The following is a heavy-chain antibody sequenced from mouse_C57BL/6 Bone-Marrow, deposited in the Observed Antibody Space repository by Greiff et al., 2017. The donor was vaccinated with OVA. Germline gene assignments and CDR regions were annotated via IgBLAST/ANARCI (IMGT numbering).Heavy chain of an antibody. Sequence: QVHVKQPGAELVKPGASVKMSCKASGYTFTSYWITWVKQRPGQGLEWIGDIYPGSGSTNYNEKFKSKATLTVDTSSSTAYMQLSSLTSEDSAVYYCARWNYSNPSYAMDYWGQGTSVTVSS. CDR1: GYTFTSYW. CDR3: ARWNYSNPSYAMDY. V-gene: IGHV1-55*01. CDR2: IYPGSGST. J-gene: IGHJ4*01. D-gene: IGHD2-5*01.